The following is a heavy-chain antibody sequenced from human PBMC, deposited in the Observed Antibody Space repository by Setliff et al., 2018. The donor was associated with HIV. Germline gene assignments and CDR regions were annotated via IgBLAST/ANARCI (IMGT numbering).Heavy chain of an antibody. Sequence: SVKVSCKAPGGTFSGYAFSWVRQAPGQGFEWMGGSIPVFGTVNYAQKFLGRVTITADESTNTSYMELTSLRSEDTAVYFCARDSHCGGPSCYSGGQFFDYWGQGTLVTVSS. CDR3: ARDSHCGGPSCYSGGQFFDY. V-gene: IGHV1-69*13. CDR1: GGTFSGYA. CDR2: SIPVFGTV. D-gene: IGHD2-15*01. J-gene: IGHJ4*02.